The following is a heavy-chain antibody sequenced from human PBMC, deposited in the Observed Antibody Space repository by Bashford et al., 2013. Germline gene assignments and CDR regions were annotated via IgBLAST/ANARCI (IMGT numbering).Heavy chain of an antibody. D-gene: IGHD1-26*01. Sequence: VRQAPGKGLEWVSAISDSGDNTYYADSVKGRFTISRDNAKNSLYLQMNSLRAEDTAVYYCARCAGATCRDTASDRSYWGPGTLVTVSS. J-gene: IGHJ4*02. CDR2: ISDSGDNT. CDR3: ARCAGATCRDTASDRSY. V-gene: IGHV3-23*01.